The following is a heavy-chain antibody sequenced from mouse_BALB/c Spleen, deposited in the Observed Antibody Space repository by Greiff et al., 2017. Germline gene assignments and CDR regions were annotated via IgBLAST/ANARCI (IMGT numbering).Heavy chain of an antibody. J-gene: IGHJ2*01. CDR3: ARGLLYFDY. V-gene: IGHV2-6-7*01. CDR2: IWGDGST. Sequence: QVQLKESGPGLVAPSQSLSITCTVSGFSLTGYGVNWVRQPPGKGLEWLGMIWGDGSTDYNSALKSRLSISKDNSKGQVFLKMNSLQTDDTARYYCARGLLYFDYWGQGTTLTVSS. D-gene: IGHD6-1*01. CDR1: GFSLTGYG.